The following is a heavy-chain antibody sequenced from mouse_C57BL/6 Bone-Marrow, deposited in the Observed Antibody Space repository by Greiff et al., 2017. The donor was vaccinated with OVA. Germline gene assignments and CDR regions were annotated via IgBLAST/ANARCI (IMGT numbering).Heavy chain of an antibody. V-gene: IGHV7-3*01. CDR3: ARYRRYYFDY. CDR2: IRHKANGYTT. Sequence: DVQLVQSGGGLVQPGGSLSLSCAASGFTFTDYYMSWVLQPPGKALEWLGFIRHKANGYTTEYSASVKGRFTISRDNSPSILYLQMNALGAEDSATYYCARYRRYYFDYWGQGTTLTVSS. J-gene: IGHJ2*01. CDR1: GFTFTDYY.